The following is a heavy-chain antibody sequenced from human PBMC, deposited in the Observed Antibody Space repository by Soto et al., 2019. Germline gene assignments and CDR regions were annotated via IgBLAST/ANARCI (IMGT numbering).Heavy chain of an antibody. J-gene: IGHJ6*02. Sequence: QPGGSLRLSCAASGFTVSSNYMSWVRQAPGKGLEWVSVIYSGGSTYYADSVKGRFTISRDNSKNTLYLQMNSLRAEDTAVYYCARVNGYYYYYYGMDVWGQGTTVTVSS. CDR1: GFTVSSNY. CDR3: ARVNGYYYYYYGMDV. CDR2: IYSGGST. D-gene: IGHD3-9*01. V-gene: IGHV3-53*01.